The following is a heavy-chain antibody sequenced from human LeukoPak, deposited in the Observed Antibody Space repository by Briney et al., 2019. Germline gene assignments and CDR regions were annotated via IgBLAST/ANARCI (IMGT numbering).Heavy chain of an antibody. J-gene: IGHJ4*02. Sequence: SETLSLTCTVSGGSISSYYWSWIRQPPGKGLEWIGYIYYSGSTNYNPSLKSRVTISVDTSKNQFSLKLSSVIAADTAVYYCARDGNYDSFDYWGQGTLVTVSS. V-gene: IGHV4-59*01. D-gene: IGHD3-22*01. CDR2: IYYSGST. CDR3: ARDGNYDSFDY. CDR1: GGSISSYY.